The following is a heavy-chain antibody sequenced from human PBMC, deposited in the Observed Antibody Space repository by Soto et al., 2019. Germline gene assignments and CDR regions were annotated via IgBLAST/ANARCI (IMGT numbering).Heavy chain of an antibody. D-gene: IGHD2-15*01. CDR3: AKGDILLVVAAYFDY. J-gene: IGHJ4*02. Sequence: EVQLLESGGGLLQPGGSLRLSCAASGFTFSSYAMSWVRQAPGRGLEWVSGISVSGGSTYYADSVKGRFTISRDNSKNMLYLQMNSRRAEDTAVYCGAKGDILLVVAAYFDYWGQGTPVTVSS. CDR1: GFTFSSYA. CDR2: ISVSGGST. V-gene: IGHV3-23*01.